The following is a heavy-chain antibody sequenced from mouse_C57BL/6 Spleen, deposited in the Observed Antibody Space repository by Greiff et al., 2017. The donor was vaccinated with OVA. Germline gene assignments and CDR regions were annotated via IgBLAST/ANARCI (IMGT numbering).Heavy chain of an antibody. CDR2: IHPNSGST. J-gene: IGHJ3*01. V-gene: IGHV1-64*01. Sequence: QVQLQQSGAELVKPGASVTLSCKASGYTFTSYWMHWVKQRPGKGLEWIGMIHPNSGSTNYNEKFKSKATLTVDKSSTTAYMQLSSLTSEDAAVYFCARTPHYDCLAWFAYWGQGTLVTVSA. CDR3: ARTPHYDCLAWFAY. CDR1: GYTFTSYW. D-gene: IGHD2-4*01.